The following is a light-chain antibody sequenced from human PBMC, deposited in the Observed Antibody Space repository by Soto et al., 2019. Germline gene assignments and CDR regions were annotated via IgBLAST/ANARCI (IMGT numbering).Light chain of an antibody. V-gene: IGKV1-5*03. J-gene: IGKJ1*01. CDR2: KAS. CDR1: QSIDNW. Sequence: DIQVTQSPSTLSESVGDRVTITCRASQSIDNWLAWYQHKPGKAPKLLIFKASALESGVPSRFSGSGAGTEFTLTISSLQPDDFATYYCQQYNGNSRTFGQGTKVEIK. CDR3: QQYNGNSRT.